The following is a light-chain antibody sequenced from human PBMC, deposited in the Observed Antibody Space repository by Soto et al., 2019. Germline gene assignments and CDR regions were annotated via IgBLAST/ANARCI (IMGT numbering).Light chain of an antibody. V-gene: IGKV1-5*01. Sequence: DIQVTQSPSTLSASVGDRVTITCRASQSISGWLAWYQQKPGKAPKLLIYAASTLESGVSSRFSGRGSGTEFTLTINSLQPEDFATYYCQQYKSYLRTFGQGTKVDIK. CDR2: AAS. CDR3: QQYKSYLRT. CDR1: QSISGW. J-gene: IGKJ1*01.